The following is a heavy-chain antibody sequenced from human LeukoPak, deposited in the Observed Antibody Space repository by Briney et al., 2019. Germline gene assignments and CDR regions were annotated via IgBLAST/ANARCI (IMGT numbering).Heavy chain of an antibody. D-gene: IGHD3-10*02. V-gene: IGHV1-18*01. Sequence: ASVKVSCKASGYTFTSYGISWVRQAPGQGLEWMGWISAYNGNTNYAQKLQGRVTMTTDTSTSTAYMELRSLRSDDTAVYYCARHLSNVRGVTNYFDYWGQGTLVTVSS. J-gene: IGHJ4*02. CDR3: ARHLSNVRGVTNYFDY. CDR2: ISAYNGNT. CDR1: GYTFTSYG.